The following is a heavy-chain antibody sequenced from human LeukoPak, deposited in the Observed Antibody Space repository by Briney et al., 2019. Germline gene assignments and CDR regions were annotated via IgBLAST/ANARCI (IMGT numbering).Heavy chain of an antibody. V-gene: IGHV3-48*03. J-gene: IGHJ4*01. CDR2: ISSSGSII. CDR1: GFTFSSYE. Sequence: GGSLRLSCAASGFTFSSYEMNWVRQAPGKGLEWVSYISSSGSIIYYADSVKGRFTISRDNAKNSLYLQMNSLRPDDTALYYCSTDPRLLIYWGHGTLVTVSS. D-gene: IGHD2-8*01. CDR3: STDPRLLIY.